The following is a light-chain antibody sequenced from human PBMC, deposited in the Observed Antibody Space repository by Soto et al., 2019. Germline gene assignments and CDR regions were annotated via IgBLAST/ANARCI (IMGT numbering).Light chain of an antibody. CDR1: QSVSSY. V-gene: IGKV3-11*01. Sequence: SVFTQSPSTVSLSPGERATLSCRASQSVSSYLAWYQQKPGQAPRLLIYDASNRATGIPARFSGSGSGTDFTLTISSLEPEDFAVYYCQQRGTFGQGTKVDI. J-gene: IGKJ1*01. CDR2: DAS. CDR3: QQRGT.